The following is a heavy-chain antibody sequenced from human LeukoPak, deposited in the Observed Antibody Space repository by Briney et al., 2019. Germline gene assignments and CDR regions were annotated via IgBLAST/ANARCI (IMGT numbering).Heavy chain of an antibody. CDR2: IYPGDSDT. J-gene: IGHJ4*02. V-gene: IGHV5-51*01. CDR1: GSTFSSYW. Sequence: GESLKISCKGSGSTFSSYWIGWVRQMPGKGLEWMGIIYPGDSDTRYSPSLQGQVTISVDTSIGTAYLQWSSLKASDTATYYCARQNDFRLDYWGQGTLVTVSS. CDR3: ARQNDFRLDY. D-gene: IGHD3-3*01.